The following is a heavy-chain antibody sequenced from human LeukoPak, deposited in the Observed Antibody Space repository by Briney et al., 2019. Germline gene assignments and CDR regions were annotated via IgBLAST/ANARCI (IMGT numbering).Heavy chain of an antibody. J-gene: IGHJ4*02. CDR3: ARLRWGSKSFDY. V-gene: IGHV4-59*04. Sequence: PSETLSLTCTVSGGSISSYYWSWIRQPPGKGLERIGSIYHSGTTYYNPSLKSRATLSVDTSKNQFSLQLNSVTPEDTAVYYCARLRWGSKSFDYWGQGTLVTVSS. CDR2: IYHSGTT. D-gene: IGHD2-21*01. CDR1: GGSISSYY.